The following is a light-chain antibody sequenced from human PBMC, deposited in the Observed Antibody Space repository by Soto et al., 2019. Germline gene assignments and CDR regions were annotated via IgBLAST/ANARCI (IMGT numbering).Light chain of an antibody. CDR2: AAS. Sequence: DIQMTQSPSSLSASVGDRVTIPCRASQSISSYLNWYQQKPGKAPKLLIYAASSLQSGVPSRFSGSGSGTDFTLTISSLQPEDFATYYCQQSYSTPLPFGGGTKVDIK. J-gene: IGKJ4*01. V-gene: IGKV1-39*01. CDR3: QQSYSTPLP. CDR1: QSISSY.